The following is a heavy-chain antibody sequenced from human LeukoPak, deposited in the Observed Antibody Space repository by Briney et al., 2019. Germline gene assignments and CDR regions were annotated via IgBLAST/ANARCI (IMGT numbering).Heavy chain of an antibody. CDR3: ARDLVHSSSSGLGY. CDR2: IYYSGST. V-gene: IGHV4-59*01. CDR1: GGSISSYY. Sequence: PSETLSLTCTVSGGSISSYYWSWIRQPPGKGLEWMGYIYYSGSTNYDPSLKRRVTISVDTSKNQFSLKLSSVHAAATAVYYCARDLVHSSSSGLGYWGQGTLVTVSS. J-gene: IGHJ4*02. D-gene: IGHD6-6*01.